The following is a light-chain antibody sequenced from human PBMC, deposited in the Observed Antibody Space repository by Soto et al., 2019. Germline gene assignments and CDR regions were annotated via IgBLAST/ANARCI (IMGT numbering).Light chain of an antibody. CDR2: GAS. J-gene: IGKJ1*01. CDR3: QQYFEWPPMT. Sequence: VMTQSPSTLSVSPGERVKLSCWASETVATTLAWYQQNPGQAPRLLISGASTRAAGSSDRCRGSGSGTEFTLTISSLRSEDSAIYYCQQYFEWPPMTFGQGTKVDIK. V-gene: IGKV3-15*01. CDR1: ETVATT.